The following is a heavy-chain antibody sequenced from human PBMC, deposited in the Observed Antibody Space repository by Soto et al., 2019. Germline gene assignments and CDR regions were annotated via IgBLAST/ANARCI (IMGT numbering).Heavy chain of an antibody. D-gene: IGHD1-7*01. J-gene: IGHJ4*02. CDR2: IFPGDSDT. Sequence: PGESLQISCQGSGYTFGAYWIGWVRQMPGKGLEWMGIIFPGDSDTRYRPSFQGQVTISVDRSINTAYLQWSSLKASDTAMYFCARGGIIGTPPEYWGQGTQVPICS. V-gene: IGHV5-51*01. CDR1: GYTFGAYW. CDR3: ARGGIIGTPPEY.